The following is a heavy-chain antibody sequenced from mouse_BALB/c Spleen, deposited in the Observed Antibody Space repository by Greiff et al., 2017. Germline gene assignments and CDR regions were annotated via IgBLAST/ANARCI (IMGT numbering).Heavy chain of an antibody. D-gene: IGHD2-10*01. CDR1: GYTFTSYW. Sequence: VQLQQSGAELARPGASVKLSCKASGYTFTSYWMQWVKQRPGQGLEWIGAIYPGDGDTRYTQKFKGKATLTADKSSSTAYMQLSSLASEDSAVYYCARSYYGNYGRYFDYWGQGTTLTVSS. CDR2: IYPGDGDT. V-gene: IGHV1-87*01. J-gene: IGHJ2*01. CDR3: ARSYYGNYGRYFDY.